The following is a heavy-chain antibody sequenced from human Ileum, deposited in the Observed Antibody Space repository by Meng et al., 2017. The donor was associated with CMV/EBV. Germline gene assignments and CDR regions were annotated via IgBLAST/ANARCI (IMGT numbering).Heavy chain of an antibody. CDR1: GFTFRDFW. J-gene: IGHJ4*02. V-gene: IGHV3-7*01. CDR3: GRDPEFGALDY. CDR2: INKDGSGK. D-gene: IGHD1-26*01. Sequence: GESLKISCAASGFTFRDFWMTWVRQAPGKGLEWVAEINKDGSGKYYVDSVRGRFTISRDNAKNSLYLQINGLRAEDTAVYYCGRDPEFGALDYWGQGVLVTVSS.